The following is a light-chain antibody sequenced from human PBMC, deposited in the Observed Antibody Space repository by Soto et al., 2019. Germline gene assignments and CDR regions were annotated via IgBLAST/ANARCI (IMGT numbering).Light chain of an antibody. V-gene: IGLV2-8*01. CDR3: SSYAGSNNFGV. CDR2: EVS. CDR1: RSDVGGYNY. J-gene: IGLJ1*01. Sequence: QSVLTQPPSASGSPGQSVTISCTGTRSDVGGYNYVSWYQKHPGKAPKLMIYEVSKRPSGVPDRFSGSKSGNTASLTVSGLQAEDEADYYCSSYAGSNNFGVFGTGTKLTVL.